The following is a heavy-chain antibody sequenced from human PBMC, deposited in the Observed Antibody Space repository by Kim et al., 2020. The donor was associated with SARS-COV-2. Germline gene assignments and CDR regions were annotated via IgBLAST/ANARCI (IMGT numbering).Heavy chain of an antibody. J-gene: IGHJ4*02. CDR3: LGGYSFDY. CDR2: IDCGDGYT. CDR1: GYTFIRDS. D-gene: IGHD2-15*01. V-gene: IGHV1-3*01. Sequence: ASVKVSCKTSGYTFIRDSIHWVRQAPGQGLEWMGAIDCGDGYTKYSEKFQGRVTFTRDTSARTAYMELSSLRSEDSAVFYCLGGYSFDYWGQGPLVTVSS.